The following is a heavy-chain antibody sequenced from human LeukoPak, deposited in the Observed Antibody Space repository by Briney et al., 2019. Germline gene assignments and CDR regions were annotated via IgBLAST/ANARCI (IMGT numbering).Heavy chain of an antibody. D-gene: IGHD2-2*01. Sequence: SETLSLTCAVYGGSFSGYYWSWIRQPPGKGLEWIGEINHSGSTNYNPSLKSRVTISVDKSKNQFSLKLSSVTAADTAVYYCARIMGRGYCISTSCRGDWFDPWGQGTLVTVSS. J-gene: IGHJ5*02. CDR1: GGSFSGYY. CDR2: INHSGST. CDR3: ARIMGRGYCISTSCRGDWFDP. V-gene: IGHV4-34*01.